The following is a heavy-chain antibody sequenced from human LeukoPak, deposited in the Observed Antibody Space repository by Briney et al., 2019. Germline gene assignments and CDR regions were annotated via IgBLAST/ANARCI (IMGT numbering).Heavy chain of an antibody. V-gene: IGHV3-64*04. CDR2: ISNNGGST. J-gene: IGHJ4*02. Sequence: GGSLRLSCSASGFTFSTYAMHWVRQAPGKGLEYVSAISNNGGSTYYADSVKGRFTTSRDNAKNSLYLQMNSLRAEDTALYYCARDRGAMVYWGQGTLVTVSS. D-gene: IGHD5-18*01. CDR1: GFTFSTYA. CDR3: ARDRGAMVY.